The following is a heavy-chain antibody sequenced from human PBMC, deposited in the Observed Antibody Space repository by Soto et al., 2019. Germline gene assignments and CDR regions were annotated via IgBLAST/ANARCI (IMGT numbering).Heavy chain of an antibody. CDR1: GDSITTNCYF. CDR2: ISYSGST. Sequence: QLQLRESGPGLVKPSETLSLTCTVSGDSITTNCYFWAWIRQPPGKGLEWIGSISYSGSTYHNPSLKSRVTISVDRSNNQFSLKLTSVTAADTAVYYCARHFSVDHFDYWGQGALVTVSS. V-gene: IGHV4-39*01. D-gene: IGHD3-9*01. CDR3: ARHFSVDHFDY. J-gene: IGHJ4*02.